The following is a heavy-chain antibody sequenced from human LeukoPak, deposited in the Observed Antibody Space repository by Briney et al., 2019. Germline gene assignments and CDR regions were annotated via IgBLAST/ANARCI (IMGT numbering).Heavy chain of an antibody. D-gene: IGHD3-9*01. Sequence: SETLSLTCNVAGVSISSSYWSWIRQPPGKGLEGIGYISRSGNTNFNPFLKSRFSFSRDTSKNQISLKLNSVTAADTALYYCARGYFDSRDSSNAFDVWGQGTMVTVSS. CDR2: ISRSGNT. V-gene: IGHV4-59*08. CDR1: GVSISSSY. CDR3: ARGYFDSRDSSNAFDV. J-gene: IGHJ3*01.